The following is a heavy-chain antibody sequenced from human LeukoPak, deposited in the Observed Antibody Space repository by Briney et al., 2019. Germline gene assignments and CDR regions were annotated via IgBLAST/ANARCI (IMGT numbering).Heavy chain of an antibody. CDR1: GFTFSSYS. CDR2: ITSSSSYI. J-gene: IGHJ4*02. D-gene: IGHD1-26*01. V-gene: IGHV3-21*01. CDR3: ARVGGSYFTFDY. Sequence: GGSLRLSCAASGFTFSSYSVNWVRQAPGKGLEWVSSITSSSSYIYYADSVKGRFTISRDNSKNSLYLQMNSLRAEDTAVYYCARVGGSYFTFDYWGQGTLVTVSS.